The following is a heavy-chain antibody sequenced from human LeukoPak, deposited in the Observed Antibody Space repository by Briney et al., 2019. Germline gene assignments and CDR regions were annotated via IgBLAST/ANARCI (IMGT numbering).Heavy chain of an antibody. D-gene: IGHD2-2*02. CDR3: ARDYCRSARCYNVDY. J-gene: IGHJ4*02. V-gene: IGHV3-21*01. CDR1: EFTFSSYS. CDR2: INSSSTYI. Sequence: GGSLRLSCAASEFTFSSYSMNWVRQAPGKGLEWVSSINSSSTYIYYADSVKGLFTISRDNAKNSLYLQMNSLRAEDTAVYYCARDYCRSARCYNVDYWGQGSLVTVSS.